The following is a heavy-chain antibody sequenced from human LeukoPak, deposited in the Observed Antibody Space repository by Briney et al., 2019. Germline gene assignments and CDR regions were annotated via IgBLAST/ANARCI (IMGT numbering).Heavy chain of an antibody. CDR3: ARDVGDSGSYGMDV. J-gene: IGHJ6*04. CDR2: IYYSGST. CDR1: GGSISSYY. D-gene: IGHD1-26*01. Sequence: SETLSLTCTVSGGSISSYYWSWIRQPPGKGLEWIGYIYYSGSTNYNPSLKSRVTISVDTSKNQFSLKLSSVTAADTAVYYCARDVGDSGSYGMDVWGKGTTVTISS. V-gene: IGHV4-59*01.